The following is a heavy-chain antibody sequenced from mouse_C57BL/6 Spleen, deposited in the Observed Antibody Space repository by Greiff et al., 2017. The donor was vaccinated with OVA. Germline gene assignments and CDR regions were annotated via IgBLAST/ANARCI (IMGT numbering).Heavy chain of an antibody. CDR2: IDPENGDT. J-gene: IGHJ3*01. CDR3: TTRGGFAY. CDR1: GFNIKDDY. Sequence: VQLQQSGAELVRPGASVKLSCTASGFNIKDDYMHWVKPRPEQGLEWIGWIDPENGDTEYASKFQGKATITADTSSNTAYLQLSSLTSEDTAVYYCTTRGGFAYWGQGTLVTVSA. V-gene: IGHV14-4*01.